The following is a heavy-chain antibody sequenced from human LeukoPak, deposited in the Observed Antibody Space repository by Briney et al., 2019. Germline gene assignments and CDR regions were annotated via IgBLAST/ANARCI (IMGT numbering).Heavy chain of an antibody. V-gene: IGHV3-48*03. CDR3: ARTYYWDAFDI. J-gene: IGHJ3*02. CDR2: ISSSGSTI. D-gene: IGHD3-10*01. Sequence: GGSLRLSCAASGFTFSSYEMNWVRQAPGKGLEWVSYISSSGSTIYYADSVKGRFTISRDNAKNSLYLQMNSLRAEDTAVYYCARTYYWDAFDIWGQGTMVTVSS. CDR1: GFTFSSYE.